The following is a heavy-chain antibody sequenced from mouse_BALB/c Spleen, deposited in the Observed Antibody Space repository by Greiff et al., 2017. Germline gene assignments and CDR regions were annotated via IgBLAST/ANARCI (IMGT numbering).Heavy chain of an antibody. CDR1: GYTFTSYY. CDR3: ARAGLAPWFAY. Sequence: VQRVESGPELVKPGASVKMSCKASGYTFTSYYIHWVKQRPGQGLEWIGWIYPGDGSTKYNEKFKGKTTLTADKSSSTAYMLLSSLTSEDSAIYFCARAGLAPWFAYWGQGTLVTVSA. V-gene: IGHV1S56*01. D-gene: IGHD1-3*01. J-gene: IGHJ3*01. CDR2: IYPGDGST.